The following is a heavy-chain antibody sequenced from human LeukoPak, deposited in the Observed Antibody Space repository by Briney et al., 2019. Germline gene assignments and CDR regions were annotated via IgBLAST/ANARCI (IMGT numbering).Heavy chain of an antibody. CDR2: IYYSGST. CDR3: ARQKDYYGSGTHRRVYYYYGMDV. J-gene: IGHJ6*02. Sequence: SETLSLTCTVSGGSISSYYWSWIRQPPGEGLEWIGYIYYSGSTNYNPSLKSRVTISVDTSKNQFPLKLSSVTAADTAVYYCARQKDYYGSGTHRRVYYYYGMDVWGQGTTVTVSS. D-gene: IGHD3-10*01. V-gene: IGHV4-59*08. CDR1: GGSISSYY.